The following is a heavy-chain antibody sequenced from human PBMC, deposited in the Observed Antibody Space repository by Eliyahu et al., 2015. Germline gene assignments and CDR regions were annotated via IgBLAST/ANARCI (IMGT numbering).Heavy chain of an antibody. Sequence: EVQVVESGGGLVQPGGSLXLSXXASGFXVSSNYMXWVRQAPGKGLEXVSIIYSGGSTYYADSVKGRFTVSRDNSKNTLYLQMNSLRAEDTAVYYCARGPGGSYYAVDCWGQGTLVTVSS. J-gene: IGHJ4*02. CDR3: ARGPGGSYYAVDC. V-gene: IGHV3-66*01. CDR2: IYSGGST. D-gene: IGHD1-26*01. CDR1: GFXVSSNY.